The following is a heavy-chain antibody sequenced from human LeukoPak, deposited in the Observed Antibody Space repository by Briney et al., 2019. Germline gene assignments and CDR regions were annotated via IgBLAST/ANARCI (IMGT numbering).Heavy chain of an antibody. CDR1: GFSLSTSGVG. CDR2: IYWDDDK. D-gene: IGHD6-19*01. Sequence: SGRTLVNPTQTLTLTCTFSGFSLSTSGVGVGWIRQPPGKALEWLALIYWDDDKRYSPSLKSRLTITKDTSKNQVVLTMTNMDPVDTATYYCAHSRIAVADPLYYFDYWGQGTLVTVSS. CDR3: AHSRIAVADPLYYFDY. J-gene: IGHJ4*02. V-gene: IGHV2-5*02.